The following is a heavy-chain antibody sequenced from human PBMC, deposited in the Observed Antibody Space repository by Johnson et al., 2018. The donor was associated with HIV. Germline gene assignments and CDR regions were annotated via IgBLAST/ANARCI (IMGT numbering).Heavy chain of an antibody. J-gene: IGHJ3*02. CDR3: AREFLYGDYQDAFDI. CDR2: ISFDGSTI. D-gene: IGHD4-17*01. V-gene: IGHV3-30-3*01. CDR1: GFSFSDSA. Sequence: QMLLVESRGVLVQPGGSLRLSCAASGFSFSDSAMHWVRQAPGKGLEWVAVISFDGSTINYANSGEGRCTISRDKSRDTLYLQMNSLRAEDTAVYYCAREFLYGDYQDAFDIWGQGTMVTVSS.